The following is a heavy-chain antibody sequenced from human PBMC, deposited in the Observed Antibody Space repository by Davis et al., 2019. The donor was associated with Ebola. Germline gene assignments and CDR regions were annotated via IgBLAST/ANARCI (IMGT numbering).Heavy chain of an antibody. CDR2: ISYDGSNK. V-gene: IGHV3-30-3*01. J-gene: IGHJ4*02. CDR3: AKDSLYYDFWSGPTDY. D-gene: IGHD3-3*01. CDR1: GFTFSSYA. Sequence: GESLKISCAASGFTFSSYAMHWVRQAPGKGLEWVAVISYDGSNKYYADSVKGRFTISRDNSKNTLYLQMNSLRAEDTAVYYCAKDSLYYDFWSGPTDYWGQGTLGTVSS.